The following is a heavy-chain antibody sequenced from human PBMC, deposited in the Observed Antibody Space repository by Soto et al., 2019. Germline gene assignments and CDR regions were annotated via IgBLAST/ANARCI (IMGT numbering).Heavy chain of an antibody. CDR1: GGSISSYY. D-gene: IGHD6-13*01. J-gene: IGHJ6*02. CDR2: IYYSGST. Sequence: WETLSLTCTVSGGSISSYYWSWIRQPPGKGLEWIGYIYYSGSTNYNPSLKSRVTISVDTSKNQFSLKLSSVTAADTAVYYCARGASSSWYPNYYYYGMDVWGQGTTVTVSS. V-gene: IGHV4-59*01. CDR3: ARGASSSWYPNYYYYGMDV.